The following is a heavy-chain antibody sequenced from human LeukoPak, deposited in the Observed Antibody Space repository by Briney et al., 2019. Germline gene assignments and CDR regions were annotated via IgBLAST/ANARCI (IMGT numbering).Heavy chain of an antibody. D-gene: IGHD3-3*01. CDR2: IVVGSGNT. Sequence: ASVTVSCKASGFTFTSSAVQWVRQARGQRLEWIGWIVVGSGNTNYAQKFQERVTITRDMSTSTAYMELSSLRSEDTAVYYCAGAPLDFWSGYYPYWGQGTLVTVSS. J-gene: IGHJ4*02. CDR1: GFTFTSSA. CDR3: AGAPLDFWSGYYPY. V-gene: IGHV1-58*01.